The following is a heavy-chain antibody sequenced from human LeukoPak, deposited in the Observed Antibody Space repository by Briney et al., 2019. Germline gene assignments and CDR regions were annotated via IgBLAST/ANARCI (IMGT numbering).Heavy chain of an antibody. Sequence: SETLSLTCAVYGGSFSGYYWSWIRQPPGKGLEWIGEINHSGSTNYNPSLKSRVTISVDTSKNQFSLKLSSVTAADTAVYYCARVRYDSSGYYYPGDAFDIWGQGTMVTVSS. D-gene: IGHD3-22*01. CDR2: INHSGST. V-gene: IGHV4-34*01. CDR3: ARVRYDSSGYYYPGDAFDI. J-gene: IGHJ3*02. CDR1: GGSFSGYY.